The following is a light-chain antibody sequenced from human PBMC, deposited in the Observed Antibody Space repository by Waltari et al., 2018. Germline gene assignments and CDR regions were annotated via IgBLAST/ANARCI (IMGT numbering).Light chain of an antibody. CDR1: SGDGTTV. CDR2: VNSDGSH. CDR3: ETGGHGTWV. V-gene: IGLV4-69*01. Sequence: QLVLTQSPSASASLGASVKLTCTLISGDGTTVIAWHPQQPERGPRYWMKVNSDGSHSKGDEIPDRFSGSSSGAERYLTLSSLQSEDEADYYCETGGHGTWVFGGGTKLTVL. J-gene: IGLJ3*02.